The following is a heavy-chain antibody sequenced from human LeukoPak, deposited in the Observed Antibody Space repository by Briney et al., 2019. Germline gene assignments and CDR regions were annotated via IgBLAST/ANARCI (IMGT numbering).Heavy chain of an antibody. D-gene: IGHD2-2*01. J-gene: IGHJ4*02. Sequence: PGRSLRLSCAASGFTFSSYGMHWVRQAPGKGLEWVAVISYDGSNKYYADSVKGRFTISRDNSKNTLYLQMNSLRAEDTAVYYCAKELGGDIVVVPAACDYWGQGTLVTVSS. CDR1: GFTFSSYG. V-gene: IGHV3-30*18. CDR3: AKELGGDIVVVPAACDY. CDR2: ISYDGSNK.